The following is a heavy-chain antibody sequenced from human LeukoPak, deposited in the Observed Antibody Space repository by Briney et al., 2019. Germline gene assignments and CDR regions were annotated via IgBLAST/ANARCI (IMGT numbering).Heavy chain of an antibody. Sequence: ASVKVSCKASGYTFNSYGYTWVRQAPGQGLEWMGWISAANGNTNYAQKFQGRVTMTRDTSTSTVYMELSSLRSEDTAVYYCARDPGYDFWSGSYFDYWGQGTLVTVSS. J-gene: IGHJ4*02. CDR2: ISAANGNT. CDR1: GYTFNSYG. D-gene: IGHD3-3*01. V-gene: IGHV1-18*01. CDR3: ARDPGYDFWSGSYFDY.